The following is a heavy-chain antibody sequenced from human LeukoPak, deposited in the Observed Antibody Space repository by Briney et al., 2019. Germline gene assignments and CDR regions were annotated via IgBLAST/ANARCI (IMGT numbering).Heavy chain of an antibody. V-gene: IGHV4-34*01. J-gene: IGHJ5*02. CDR2: INHSGST. D-gene: IGHD6-19*01. Sequence: PSETLSLTCAVYGESFSGYYWSWIRQPPGKGLEWIGEINHSGSTNYNPSLKSRVAISVDTSKNQFSLKLSSVTAADTAVYYCAIESLLYSSGLPWGQGTLVTVSS. CDR3: AIESLLYSSGLP. CDR1: GESFSGYY.